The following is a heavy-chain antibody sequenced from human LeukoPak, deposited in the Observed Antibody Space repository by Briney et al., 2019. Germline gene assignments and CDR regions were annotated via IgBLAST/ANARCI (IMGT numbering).Heavy chain of an antibody. V-gene: IGHV3-74*03. CDR2: IKMDGRSA. CDR1: GFTITNNW. Sequence: GGSLRLSCTVSGFTITNNWMYWVRQAPGRGLVWVSRIKMDGRSAVYADSVKGRFIISRDTAKNTVSLQMNSLRADDTAVYYCATVSKASSLQDYWGQESLVTVSS. CDR3: ATVSKASSLQDY. J-gene: IGHJ4*02. D-gene: IGHD3-10*01.